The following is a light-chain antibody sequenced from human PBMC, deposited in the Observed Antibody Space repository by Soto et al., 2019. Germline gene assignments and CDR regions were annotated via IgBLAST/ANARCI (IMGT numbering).Light chain of an antibody. J-gene: IGKJ1*01. V-gene: IGKV3-11*01. CDR3: QHYNSYSEA. Sequence: TMSLSPGERATLSCRASQSVSSYLAWYQQKPGQAPRLLIYDASNRATGIPARFSGSGSGTDFTLTISSLEPEDFATYYCQHYNSYSEAFGQGTKADVK. CDR1: QSVSSY. CDR2: DAS.